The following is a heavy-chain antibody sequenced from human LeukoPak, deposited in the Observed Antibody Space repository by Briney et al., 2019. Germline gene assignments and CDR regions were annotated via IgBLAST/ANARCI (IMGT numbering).Heavy chain of an antibody. V-gene: IGHV1-69*05. CDR3: ARAISKFHRYDFWSGYHYYYYYYMDV. Sequence: SVKVSCKASGGTFSSYAISWVRQAPGQGLEWMGGIIPIFGTANYAQKFQGRVTITRNTSISTAYMELSSLRSEDTAVYYCARAISKFHRYDFWSGYHYYYYYYMDVWGKGTTVTVSS. CDR1: GGTFSSYA. J-gene: IGHJ6*03. D-gene: IGHD3-3*01. CDR2: IIPIFGTA.